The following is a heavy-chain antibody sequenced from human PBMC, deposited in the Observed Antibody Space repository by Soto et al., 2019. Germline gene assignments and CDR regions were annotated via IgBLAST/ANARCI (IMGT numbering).Heavy chain of an antibody. CDR1: GFIFSTYS. V-gene: IGHV3-48*02. CDR3: ARLYSTSTVSRWFDP. Sequence: EVQLVESGGGLVQPGGSLRLSCAASGFIFSTYSMNWVRQAPGKGLEWISFINSGSTSIYYADSVRGRFTISRDNAVNSLFLQMNSLRDEDTAVYYCARLYSTSTVSRWFDPWGQGTLVTVSS. CDR2: INSGSTSI. D-gene: IGHD6-13*01. J-gene: IGHJ5*02.